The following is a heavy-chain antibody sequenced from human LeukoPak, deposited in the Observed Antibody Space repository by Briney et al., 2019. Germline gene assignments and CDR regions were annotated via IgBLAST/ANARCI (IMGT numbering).Heavy chain of an antibody. Sequence: GESLKISCKGSGYSFTSYWIGWVRQMPGKGLEWMGIIYPGDSDTRYSPSFQGQVTISADKSISTAYLQWSSLKASDTAMYYCARRRKGYYDSSGYSDIWGQGTMVTVSS. CDR1: GYSFTSYW. D-gene: IGHD3-22*01. CDR3: ARRRKGYYDSSGYSDI. J-gene: IGHJ3*02. V-gene: IGHV5-51*01. CDR2: IYPGDSDT.